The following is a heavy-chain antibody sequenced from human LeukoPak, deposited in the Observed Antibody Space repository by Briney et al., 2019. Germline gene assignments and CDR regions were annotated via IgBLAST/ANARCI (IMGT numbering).Heavy chain of an antibody. V-gene: IGHV3-21*01. D-gene: IGHD3-3*01. CDR2: ISSSSSYI. Sequence: GGSLRLSCAASGFTFSSYGMHRVRQAPGKGLEWVSSISSSSSYIYYADSVKGRFTISRDNAKNSLYLQMNSLRAEDTAVYYCASPYYDFWSGYYPKDYYYMDVWGKGITVTVSS. J-gene: IGHJ6*03. CDR1: GFTFSSYG. CDR3: ASPYYDFWSGYYPKDYYYMDV.